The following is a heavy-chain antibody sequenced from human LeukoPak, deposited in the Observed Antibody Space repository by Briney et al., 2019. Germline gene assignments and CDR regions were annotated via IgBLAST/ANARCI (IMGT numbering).Heavy chain of an antibody. J-gene: IGHJ4*02. CDR1: GGTFSSYA. V-gene: IGHV1-69*01. D-gene: IGHD3-16*01. CDR2: IIPIFGTA. CDR3: ASLPGGVGVYYFDY. Sequence: SVKVSCKASGGTFSSYAISWVRQAPGQGLEWMGGIIPIFGTANYAQKFQGRVTITADESTSTAYMGLSSLRSEDTAVYYCASLPGGVGVYYFDYWGQGTLVTVSS.